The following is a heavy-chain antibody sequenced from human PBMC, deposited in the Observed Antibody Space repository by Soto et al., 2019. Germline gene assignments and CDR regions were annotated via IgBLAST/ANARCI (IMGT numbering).Heavy chain of an antibody. CDR2: ISAYNGNT. CDR1: GYTFTSYG. J-gene: IGHJ4*02. D-gene: IGHD6-19*01. CDR3: ARVGLMAVAGTEYQSPIDY. Sequence: ASVKVSCKASGYTFTSYGISWVRQAPGQGLEWMGWISAYNGNTNYAQKLQGRVTMTTDTSTSAAYMELRSLRSDDTAVYYCARVGLMAVAGTEYQSPIDYWGQGTLVTVSS. V-gene: IGHV1-18*04.